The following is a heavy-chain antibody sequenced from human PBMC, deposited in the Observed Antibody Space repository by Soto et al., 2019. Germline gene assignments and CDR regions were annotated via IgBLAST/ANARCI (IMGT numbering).Heavy chain of an antibody. J-gene: IGHJ4*02. V-gene: IGHV4-59*01. D-gene: IGHD4-17*01. CDR2: IYFSGST. CDR1: GAYISQYY. Sequence: SETLSLTCPVSGAYISQYYLSWIRQPPGKGLEWIGYIYFSGSTNYNPSLKSRVTMSVEMSKNQFSLKLSSVTAADTAVYYCARVATVTTWEDQWGQGTLVTVSS. CDR3: ARVATVTTWEDQ.